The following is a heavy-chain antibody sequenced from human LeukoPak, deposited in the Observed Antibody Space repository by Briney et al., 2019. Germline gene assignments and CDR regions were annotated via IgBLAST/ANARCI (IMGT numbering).Heavy chain of an antibody. V-gene: IGHV7-4-1*02. D-gene: IGHD2-2*01. CDR2: INTNTGNP. CDR3: ARVGVEDIVVVPAAIDYYYYMDV. Sequence: ASVKVSCKASGYTFTSYDINWVRQAPGQGLEWMGWINTNTGNPTYAQGFTGRFVFSLDTSVSTAYLQISSLKAEDTAVYYCARVGVEDIVVVPAAIDYYYYMDVWGKGTTVTVSS. J-gene: IGHJ6*03. CDR1: GYTFTSYD.